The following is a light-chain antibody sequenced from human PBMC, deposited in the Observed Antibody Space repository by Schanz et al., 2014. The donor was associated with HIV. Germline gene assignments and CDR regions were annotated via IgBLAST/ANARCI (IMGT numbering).Light chain of an antibody. CDR2: GAS. V-gene: IGKV3-15*01. J-gene: IGKJ2*01. CDR3: QQYNGWPPFT. Sequence: EVLMTQSPVTLSVSPGERVTLSCRTSQSVNNNVAWYQQKPGQAPRLLMYGASTRAAGIPDRFSGSGSGTEFTLTVSSLQSEDFAVYYCQQYNGWPPFTFGQGTKLQI. CDR1: QSVNNN.